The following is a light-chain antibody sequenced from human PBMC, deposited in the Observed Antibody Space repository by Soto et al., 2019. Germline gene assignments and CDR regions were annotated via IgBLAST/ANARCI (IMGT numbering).Light chain of an antibody. CDR2: DAS. Sequence: EIVLTQSPATLSLSPGEGATLSCRASQSVNIYLAWYQQKPGQAPRLLIYDASNRATGIPARFSGSGSGTDFTLTISRLEPEDSAVYYCQQRSSWPRTFGQGTKVEIK. CDR1: QSVNIY. V-gene: IGKV3-11*01. J-gene: IGKJ1*01. CDR3: QQRSSWPRT.